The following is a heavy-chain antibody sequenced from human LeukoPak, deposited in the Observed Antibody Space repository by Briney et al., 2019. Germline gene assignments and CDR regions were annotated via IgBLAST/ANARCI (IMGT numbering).Heavy chain of an antibody. CDR2: IYTSGST. D-gene: IGHD6-19*01. CDR1: GGSISSYY. Sequence: PSETLSLTCTVSGGSISSYYWSWIRQPAGKGLEWIGRIYTSGSTNYNPSLKSRVTMSVDTSKNQSSLKLSSVTAADTAVYYCARDIAVAGTGPSNWFDPWGQGTLVTVSS. CDR3: ARDIAVAGTGPSNWFDP. V-gene: IGHV4-4*07. J-gene: IGHJ5*02.